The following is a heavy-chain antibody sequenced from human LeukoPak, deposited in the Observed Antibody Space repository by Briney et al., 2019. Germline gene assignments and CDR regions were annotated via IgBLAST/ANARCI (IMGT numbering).Heavy chain of an antibody. CDR1: GFTFDDYG. V-gene: IGHV3-20*04. J-gene: IGHJ3*02. D-gene: IGHD3-10*01. Sequence: PGGSLRLSRAASGFTFDDYGMSWVRQVPGKGLGWVSGIHWNGGSTGYADSVKGRFTISRDNDRNPLYLQMRSLGADDPAVYYCARWLYPSGSYSRFVPLDIWVGGTMVSVS. CDR3: ARWLYPSGSYSRFVPLDI. CDR2: IHWNGGST.